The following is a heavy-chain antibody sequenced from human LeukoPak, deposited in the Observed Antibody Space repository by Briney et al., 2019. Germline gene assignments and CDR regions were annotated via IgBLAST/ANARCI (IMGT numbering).Heavy chain of an antibody. D-gene: IGHD3-22*01. Sequence: SQTLSLTCTVSGGSISSGGYYWRWIRQPPGKGLEWIGYIYYSGSTNYNPSLKSRVTISVDTSKNQFSLKLSSVTAADTAVYYCARDEYYYDSSGYIAFDIWGQGTMVTVSS. CDR2: IYYSGST. CDR3: ARDEYYYDSSGYIAFDI. J-gene: IGHJ3*02. V-gene: IGHV4-61*08. CDR1: GGSISSGGYY.